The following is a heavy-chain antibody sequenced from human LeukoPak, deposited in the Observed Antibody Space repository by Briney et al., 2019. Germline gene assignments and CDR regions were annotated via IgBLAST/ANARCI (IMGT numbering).Heavy chain of an antibody. D-gene: IGHD6-19*01. CDR2: IKQDGFEK. CDR1: GFTFRYFW. V-gene: IGHV3-7*01. Sequence: GGSLRLSCAASGFTFRYFWMSWVRQAPGKGLEWVANIKQDGFEKNYVDSVRGRFTISRDNAKNSLYLQMNSLRAEDTAVYYCARDQSSGWSQTDYWGQGTLVTVSS. CDR3: ARDQSSGWSQTDY. J-gene: IGHJ4*02.